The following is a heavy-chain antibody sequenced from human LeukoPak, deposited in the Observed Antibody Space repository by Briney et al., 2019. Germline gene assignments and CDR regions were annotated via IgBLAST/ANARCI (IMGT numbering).Heavy chain of an antibody. CDR2: IYYSGST. CDR1: GGSISSSSYY. J-gene: IGHJ5*02. CDR3: ARHAPRRGGGILNWFDP. Sequence: PSETLSLTCTVSGGSISSSSYYWGWIRQPPGKGLEWIGSIYYSGSTYYNPSLKSRVTISVDTSKNQFSLKLSSVTAADTAVYYCARHAPRRGGGILNWFDPWGQGTLDTVSS. D-gene: IGHD2-15*01. V-gene: IGHV4-39*01.